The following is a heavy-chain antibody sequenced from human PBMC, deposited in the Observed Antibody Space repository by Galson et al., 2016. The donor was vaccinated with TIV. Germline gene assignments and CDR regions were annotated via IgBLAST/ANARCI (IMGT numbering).Heavy chain of an antibody. CDR2: IYPGDSET. CDR1: GYTFTTYW. D-gene: IGHD2/OR15-2a*01. J-gene: IGHJ4*02. Sequence: QSGAEVKKPGESLKISCKASGYTFTTYWIGWVRQMPGKGLEWMGIIYPGDSETKYSPSFEGQVTISADKSNNTAYLHWSSLKAPDTAIYYCARRSTELGLDYWGQGVLVTVSS. V-gene: IGHV5-51*03. CDR3: ARRSTELGLDY.